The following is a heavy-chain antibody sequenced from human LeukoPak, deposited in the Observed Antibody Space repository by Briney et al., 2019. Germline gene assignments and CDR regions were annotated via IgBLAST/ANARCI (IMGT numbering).Heavy chain of an antibody. J-gene: IGHJ4*02. D-gene: IGHD6-19*01. V-gene: IGHV1-8*03. Sequence: ASVKVSCKASGYTFTSYDINWVRQATGQGLEWMGWMSPNSGNTGYAQKFRGRVTITRNTSISTAYMELSSLRSEDTAVYYCAFSSGWYYFDYWGQGTLVTVSS. CDR3: AFSSGWYYFDY. CDR1: GYTFTSYD. CDR2: MSPNSGNT.